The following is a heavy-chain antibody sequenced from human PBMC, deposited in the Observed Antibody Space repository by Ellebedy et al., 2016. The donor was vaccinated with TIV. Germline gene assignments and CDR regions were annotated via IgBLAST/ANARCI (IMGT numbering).Heavy chain of an antibody. CDR2: VYATGST. D-gene: IGHD3-10*01. J-gene: IGHJ5*02. CDR3: SRVAPFGELKNWFDP. V-gene: IGHV4-4*07. CDR1: GGSISTYY. Sequence: MPSETLSLTCTVSGGSISTYYWIRIRQSAERGLEWIGRVYATGSTNYNPSLKSRVTMSVDKSKNQFSVKLTSVTAADTGMYYCSRVAPFGELKNWFDPWGQGTLVTVSS.